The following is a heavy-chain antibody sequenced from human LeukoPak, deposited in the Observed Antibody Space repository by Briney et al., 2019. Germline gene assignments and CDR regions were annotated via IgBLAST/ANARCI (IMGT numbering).Heavy chain of an antibody. V-gene: IGHV3-9*01. CDR2: IYWNSGSI. J-gene: IGHJ4*02. Sequence: GGAPKPSSAAPGFTLVDFALPWGRRAPGKGLGWGSGIYWNSGSIGYADSVKGRFTISRDNAKNSLYLQMNSLRAEDTALYYCAKDIGNRQWLVTFDYWGQGTLVTVSS. CDR3: AKDIGNRQWLVTFDY. CDR1: GFTLVDFA. D-gene: IGHD6-19*01.